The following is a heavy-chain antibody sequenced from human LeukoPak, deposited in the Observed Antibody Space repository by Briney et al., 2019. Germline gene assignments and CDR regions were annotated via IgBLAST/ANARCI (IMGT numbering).Heavy chain of an antibody. CDR1: GFTFSSYA. D-gene: IGHD1-7*01. V-gene: IGHV3-23*01. CDR3: AKAITGTGIDDAVFDY. Sequence: TGGSLRLSFAASGFTFSSYAMSWVRQAPGKGLEWVSAISGSGGSTYYADSVKGRFNISRDNSKNTLYLQMNSLRAEDTAVYYCAKAITGTGIDDAVFDYWGQGTLVTVSS. J-gene: IGHJ4*02. CDR2: ISGSGGST.